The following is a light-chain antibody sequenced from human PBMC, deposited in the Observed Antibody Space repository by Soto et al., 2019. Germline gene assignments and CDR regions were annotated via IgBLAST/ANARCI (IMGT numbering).Light chain of an antibody. Sequence: EIVLTQSPGTLSLSPGERATLSCRASQSVSSSYLAWYQQKPGQAPRLLIYGASSRATGIPDRFSGSGSGTDFTLTISRLEPEDFAVYYCQQYGSSLGFTFGSGTKVDIK. CDR2: GAS. CDR1: QSVSSSY. V-gene: IGKV3-20*01. CDR3: QQYGSSLGFT. J-gene: IGKJ3*01.